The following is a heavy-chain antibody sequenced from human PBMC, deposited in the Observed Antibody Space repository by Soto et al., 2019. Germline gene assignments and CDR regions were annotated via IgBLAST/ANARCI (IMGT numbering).Heavy chain of an antibody. CDR3: ARDLDSSGYLDAFDI. Sequence: QVQLVQSGAAVKKPGSSVKVSCKASGGTFSSYTISWVRQAPGQGLEWMGRIIPILGIANYAQKFQGRVTITADKSTSTAYMELSSLRSEDTAVYYCARDLDSSGYLDAFDIWGQGTMVTVSS. J-gene: IGHJ3*02. D-gene: IGHD3-22*01. CDR2: IIPILGIA. CDR1: GGTFSSYT. V-gene: IGHV1-69*08.